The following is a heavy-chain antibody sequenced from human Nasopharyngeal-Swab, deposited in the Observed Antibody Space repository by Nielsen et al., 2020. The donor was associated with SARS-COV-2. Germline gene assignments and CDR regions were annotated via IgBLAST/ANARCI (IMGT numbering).Heavy chain of an antibody. Sequence: WIRQPPGKGLEWVSSISSSSSYIYYADSVKGRFTISRDNAKNSLYLQMNSLRAEDTAVYYCARAGGAYCGGDCYYYYGMDVWGQGTTVTVSS. CDR3: ARAGGAYCGGDCYYYYGMDV. V-gene: IGHV3-21*01. CDR2: ISSSSSYI. D-gene: IGHD2-21*02. J-gene: IGHJ6*02.